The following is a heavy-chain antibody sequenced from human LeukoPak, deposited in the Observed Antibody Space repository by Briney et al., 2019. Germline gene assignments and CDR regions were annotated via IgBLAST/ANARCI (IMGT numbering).Heavy chain of an antibody. CDR3: ARRVVVAALGY. J-gene: IGHJ4*02. CDR1: GGSLCGYY. Sequence: SETLSLTCAVYGGSLCGYYSSWIRQPPGKGLEWIGEINHSGSTNYNPSLKSRVTISVDASKKQFSLTLSSVTAADTAVYYCARRVVVAALGYWGQGALVTVSS. CDR2: INHSGST. D-gene: IGHD2-15*01. V-gene: IGHV4-34*01.